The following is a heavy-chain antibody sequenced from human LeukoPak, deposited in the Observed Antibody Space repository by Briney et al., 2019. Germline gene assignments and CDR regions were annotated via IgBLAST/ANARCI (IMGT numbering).Heavy chain of an antibody. D-gene: IGHD5-12*01. Sequence: GGSLRLSCAASGFSFSSSWMSWVRQTPGKGLEWVASVQHNGNEKQYADSVKGRITISRDNAKSSVFLQMSSLRAEDTALYCVRLSGYYTPADYFQDWGQGTQVTVSS. CDR1: GFSFSSSW. V-gene: IGHV3-7*03. CDR3: RLSGYYTPADYFQD. CDR2: VQHNGNEK. J-gene: IGHJ1*01.